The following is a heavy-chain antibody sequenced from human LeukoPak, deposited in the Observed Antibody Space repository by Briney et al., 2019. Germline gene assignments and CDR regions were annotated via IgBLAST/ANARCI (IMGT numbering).Heavy chain of an antibody. CDR3: ARGNAMATIRVTDY. CDR1: GYNLIAYY. CDR2: LNPNSGVT. J-gene: IGHJ4*02. D-gene: IGHD5-24*01. Sequence: ASVKVSCKASGYNLIAYYIHWVRQAPGQGHEWMGWLNPNSGVTNYAQKFQGRVTMTRDTSISTAYMELSSLRSDDTAVYYCARGNAMATIRVTDYWGQGTLVTVSS. V-gene: IGHV1-2*02.